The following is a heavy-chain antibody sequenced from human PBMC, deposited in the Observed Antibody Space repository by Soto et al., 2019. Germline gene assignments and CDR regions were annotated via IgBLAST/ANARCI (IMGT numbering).Heavy chain of an antibody. CDR2: INHSGST. Sequence: SETLSLTCAVYGGSFSGYYWSWIRQPPGKGLEWIGEINHSGSTNYNPSLKSRVTISVDTSKNQFSLKLSSVTAADTAVYYCARGSAYADKIVVVITYYFDYWGKATLVTVSS. D-gene: IGHD3-22*01. CDR1: GGSFSGYY. J-gene: IGHJ4*02. CDR3: ARGSAYADKIVVVITYYFDY. V-gene: IGHV4-34*01.